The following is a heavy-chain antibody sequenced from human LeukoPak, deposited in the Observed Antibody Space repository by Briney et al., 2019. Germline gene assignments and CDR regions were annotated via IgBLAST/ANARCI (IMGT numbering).Heavy chain of an antibody. CDR2: INSDGSST. CDR1: GFTFSSYW. V-gene: IGHV3-74*01. D-gene: IGHD3-22*01. J-gene: IGHJ3*02. Sequence: GGSLRLSCAASGFTFSSYWMHWVRQAPGKGLVWVSRINSDGSSTSYADPVKGRFTISRDNAKNTLYLQMNSLRAEDTAVYYCARDVSSGRTAYDAFDIWGQGTMVTVSS. CDR3: ARDVSSGRTAYDAFDI.